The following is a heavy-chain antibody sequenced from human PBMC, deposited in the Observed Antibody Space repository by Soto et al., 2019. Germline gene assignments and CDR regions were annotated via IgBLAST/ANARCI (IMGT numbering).Heavy chain of an antibody. Sequence: EVQLVESGGGLIQPGGSLKLCCAASGFTVGNNYMSWVRQAPGKGLEWVSLIYSTGTTKYADSVKGRFTVSRDNAKNTLYLQMNSLRAEDTAVYYCAKDGRGSGSHYNSFGYWGQGTLVTVSS. CDR2: IYSTGTT. CDR3: AKDGRGSGSHYNSFGY. D-gene: IGHD3-10*01. J-gene: IGHJ4*02. V-gene: IGHV3-53*01. CDR1: GFTVGNNY.